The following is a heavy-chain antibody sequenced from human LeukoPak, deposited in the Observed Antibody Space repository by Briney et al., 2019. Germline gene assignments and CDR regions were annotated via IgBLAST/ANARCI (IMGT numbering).Heavy chain of an antibody. Sequence: PGGSLRLSCAASGFTVSSNYMSWVRQAPGKGLEWVSVIYSGGSTYYADSVKGRFTISRDNSKNTLYLQTNSLRAEDTAVYYCARLQWLEPYYFDYWGQGTLVTVSS. J-gene: IGHJ4*02. CDR1: GFTVSSNY. CDR3: ARLQWLEPYYFDY. D-gene: IGHD6-19*01. CDR2: IYSGGST. V-gene: IGHV3-53*01.